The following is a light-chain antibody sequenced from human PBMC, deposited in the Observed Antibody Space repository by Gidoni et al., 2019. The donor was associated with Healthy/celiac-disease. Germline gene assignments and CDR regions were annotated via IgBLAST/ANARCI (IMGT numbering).Light chain of an antibody. CDR2: GAS. V-gene: IGKV3-20*01. CDR1: QSVSSSY. Sequence: ELVLTQSPGTLSLSPGERATLSCRASQSVSSSYLAWYQQKPGQAPRLLIYGASSGSGTDFTLTISRLEPEDFAVYYCQQYGSSRTFGQGTKVEIK. J-gene: IGKJ1*01. CDR3: QQYGSSRT.